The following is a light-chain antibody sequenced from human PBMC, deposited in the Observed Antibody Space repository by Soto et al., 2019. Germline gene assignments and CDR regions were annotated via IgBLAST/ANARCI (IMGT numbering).Light chain of an antibody. CDR2: ENN. CDR3: QSYDSSLSGYV. J-gene: IGLJ1*01. CDR1: GSKIGAGYE. V-gene: IGLV1-40*01. Sequence: QSVLTQPPSVSEAQGQRVTISCPGAGSKIGAGYEAHWYQQVPGKAPKLLIYENNNRPSGVPDRFSGSKSGTSASLAITGLQAEDEAEYYCQSYDSSLSGYVFGTGTKLTVL.